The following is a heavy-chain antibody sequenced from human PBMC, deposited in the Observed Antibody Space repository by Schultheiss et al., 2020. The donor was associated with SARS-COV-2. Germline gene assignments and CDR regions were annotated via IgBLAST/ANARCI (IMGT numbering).Heavy chain of an antibody. Sequence: GESLKISCAASGFTFSSYDMHWVRQATGKGLEWVSAIGTAGDTYYPGSVKGRFTISRENAKNSLYLQMNSLRAEDTAVYYCARVSEGIAVAGSGWFDPWGQGTLVTVS. CDR3: ARVSEGIAVAGSGWFDP. CDR1: GFTFSSYD. D-gene: IGHD6-19*01. CDR2: IGTAGDT. J-gene: IGHJ5*02. V-gene: IGHV3-13*01.